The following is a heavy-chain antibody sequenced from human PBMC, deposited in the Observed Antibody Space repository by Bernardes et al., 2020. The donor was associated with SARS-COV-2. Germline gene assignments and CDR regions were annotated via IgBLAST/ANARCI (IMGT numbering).Heavy chain of an antibody. D-gene: IGHD3-10*01. CDR3: ASVMATWDRGLFSNTYYFYGMDV. CDR2: MYSGGST. Sequence: GGSLRLSCAASGFTLSDNYMTWVRQAPGKGLEWVAPMYSGGSTYYADSAKGRFTVSRDNSKNTLYLQMNSLRAEDTAVYYCASVMATWDRGLFSNTYYFYGMDVWGQGTTVTVSS. J-gene: IGHJ6*02. V-gene: IGHV3-66*01. CDR1: GFTLSDNY.